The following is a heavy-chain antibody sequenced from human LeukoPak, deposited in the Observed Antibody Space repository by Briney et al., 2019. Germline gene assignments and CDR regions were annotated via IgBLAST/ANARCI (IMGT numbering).Heavy chain of an antibody. CDR2: ISANNGET. Sequence: ASVMVSCTASGYTFTNYGISWVRQAPGQGLEWMSWISANNGETRYAQNFQGRVTMTTDTSTTTAYMELRSLRSDDTAVYYCARVPPSAHQVFSSDYWGQGTQVTVSS. D-gene: IGHD1-14*01. CDR3: ARVPPSAHQVFSSDY. J-gene: IGHJ4*02. CDR1: GYTFTNYG. V-gene: IGHV1-18*04.